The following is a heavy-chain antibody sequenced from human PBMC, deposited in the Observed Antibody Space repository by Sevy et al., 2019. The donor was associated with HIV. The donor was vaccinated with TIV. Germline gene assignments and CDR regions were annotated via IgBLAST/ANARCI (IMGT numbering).Heavy chain of an antibody. Sequence: GGSLRLSCAASGFTFSIYEMNWVRQAPGKGLEWVSYITSSGSTIYYADSVKGRFTISRDNAKYSLYLQMNSLRAEDTAIYYCARAQDYYDSSGAYYFACWGQGALVTVSS. CDR2: ITSSGSTI. D-gene: IGHD3-22*01. J-gene: IGHJ4*02. CDR3: ARAQDYYDSSGAYYFAC. CDR1: GFTFSIYE. V-gene: IGHV3-48*03.